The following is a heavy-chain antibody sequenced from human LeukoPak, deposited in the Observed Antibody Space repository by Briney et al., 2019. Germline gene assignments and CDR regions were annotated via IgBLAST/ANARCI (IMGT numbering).Heavy chain of an antibody. CDR3: ATGGRKYDFWSGYYFDY. CDR2: FDPEDGET. CDR1: GYTLTELS. V-gene: IGHV1-24*01. D-gene: IGHD3-3*01. J-gene: IGHJ4*02. Sequence: GASVKVSCKVSGYTLTELSMHWVRQAPGKGLEWMVGFDPEDGETIYAQKFRGRVTMTEDTSTDTAYMELSSLRSEDTAVYYCATGGRKYDFWSGYYFDYWGQGTLVTVSS.